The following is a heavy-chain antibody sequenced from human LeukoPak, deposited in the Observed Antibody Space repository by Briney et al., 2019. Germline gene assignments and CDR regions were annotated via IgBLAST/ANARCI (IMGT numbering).Heavy chain of an antibody. V-gene: IGHV3-30-3*01. J-gene: IGHJ4*02. Sequence: GGSLRLSCAASGFTFSSYAMHWVRQAPGKGLEWVAVISYDGSNKYYADSVKGRFTISRDNSKNTLYLQMNSLRAEDTAVYYCARGRGIQSLYHSCDYWGQGTLVTVSS. CDR1: GFTFSSYA. CDR3: ARGRGIQSLYHSCDY. CDR2: ISYDGSNK. D-gene: IGHD5-18*01.